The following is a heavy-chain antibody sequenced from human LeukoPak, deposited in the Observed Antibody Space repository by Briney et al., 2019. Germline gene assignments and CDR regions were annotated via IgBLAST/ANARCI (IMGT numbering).Heavy chain of an antibody. J-gene: IGHJ6*03. CDR3: ARGLSGSYYYYYYYMDV. Sequence: ASVTVSLTASGYTFTSYGISWVRQAPGQGLEWMGWISAYNGNTNYAQKLQGRVTMTTDTSTSTAYMELRSLRSDDTAVYYCARGLSGSYYYYYYYMDVWGKGTTVTVSS. V-gene: IGHV1-18*01. CDR1: GYTFTSYG. D-gene: IGHD1-26*01. CDR2: ISAYNGNT.